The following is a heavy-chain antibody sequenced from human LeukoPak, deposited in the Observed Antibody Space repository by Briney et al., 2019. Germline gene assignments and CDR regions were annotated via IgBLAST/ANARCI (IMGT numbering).Heavy chain of an antibody. CDR1: GFTFSSYA. CDR2: ISSSSSYI. D-gene: IGHD2-2*01. J-gene: IGHJ4*02. V-gene: IGHV3-21*01. Sequence: GGSLRLSCAASGFTFSSYAMNWVRQAPGKGLEWVSSISSSSSYIYYADSVKGRFTVSRDNAKNSLYLQMNSLRAEDTAVYYCARDDCSSTSCYIFDYWGQGTLVTVSS. CDR3: ARDDCSSTSCYIFDY.